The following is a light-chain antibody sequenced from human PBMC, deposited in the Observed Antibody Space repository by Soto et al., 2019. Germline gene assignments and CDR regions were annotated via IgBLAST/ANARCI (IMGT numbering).Light chain of an antibody. V-gene: IGKV2-28*01. J-gene: IGKJ4*01. CDR3: MQALQTPI. CDR1: QSHLHSNGYNY. CDR2: LGS. Sequence: DIVMTQSPLSLPVTPGEPASISCRSSQSHLHSNGYNYLDWYLQKPGQSPQLLIYLGSNRASGVPDRFTGSGSGTDFTLKISRVEAEDVGVYYCMQALQTPIFGGGTKVDIK.